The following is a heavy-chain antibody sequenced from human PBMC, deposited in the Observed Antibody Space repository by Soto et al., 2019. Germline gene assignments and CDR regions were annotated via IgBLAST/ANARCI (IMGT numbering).Heavy chain of an antibody. D-gene: IGHD3-22*01. J-gene: IGHJ4*02. V-gene: IGHV4-34*01. CDR3: ARGSVDTVDSSGFYEC. CDR1: GGSFSAYY. CDR2: INHSGGT. Sequence: SETLSLTCAVYGGSFSAYYWSWIRQPPGKGLEWIGEINHSGGTSYNPSLKSRVTISVDTSKSQFSLKLTSVTAADRAVYYCARGSVDTVDSSGFYECWGQGTPVTVSS.